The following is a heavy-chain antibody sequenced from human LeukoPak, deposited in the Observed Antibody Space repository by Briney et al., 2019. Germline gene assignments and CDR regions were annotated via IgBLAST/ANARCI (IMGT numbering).Heavy chain of an antibody. CDR2: IYYSGST. CDR1: GGSVSSGVYS. D-gene: IGHD3-10*01. CDR3: ARGLGELFGYYYYYYMDV. J-gene: IGHJ6*03. V-gene: IGHV4-61*08. Sequence: SETLSLTCAVSGGSVSSGVYSWTWIRQPPGKGLEWIGYIYYSGSTNYNPSLKSRVTISVDTSKNQFSLKLSSVTAADTAVYYCARGLGELFGYYYYYYMDVWGKGTTVTVSS.